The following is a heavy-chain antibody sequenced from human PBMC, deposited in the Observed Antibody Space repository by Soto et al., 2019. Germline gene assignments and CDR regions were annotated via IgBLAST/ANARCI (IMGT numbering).Heavy chain of an antibody. D-gene: IGHD5-12*01. J-gene: IGHJ4*02. CDR1: GFSFDTYA. CDR3: AKLGMTTINRDY. Sequence: EAQLLESGGGLVQPGGSLRLSCAASGFSFDTYAMSWVRQARGKGLEWVSSISGSGGNTYYADSVKGRFTISRDNSNNILYLQMTSLRAEDTALYYCAKLGMTTINRDYWGQGTQVTVSS. V-gene: IGHV3-23*01. CDR2: ISGSGGNT.